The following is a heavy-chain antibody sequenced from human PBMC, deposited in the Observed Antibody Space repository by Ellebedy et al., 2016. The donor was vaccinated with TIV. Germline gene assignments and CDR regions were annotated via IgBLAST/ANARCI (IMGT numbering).Heavy chain of an antibody. CDR3: ARSYDFWSGYLDY. Sequence: ASVKVSXKASGYTFTSYAMHWVRQAPGQRLEWKGWINAGNGNTKYSQKFQGRVTITRDTSASTAYMELSSLRSEDTAVYYCARSYDFWSGYLDYWGQGTLVTVSS. D-gene: IGHD3-3*01. J-gene: IGHJ4*02. CDR1: GYTFTSYA. V-gene: IGHV1-3*01. CDR2: INAGNGNT.